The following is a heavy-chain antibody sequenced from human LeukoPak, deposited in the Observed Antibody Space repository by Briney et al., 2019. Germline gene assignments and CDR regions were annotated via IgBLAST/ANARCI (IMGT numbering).Heavy chain of an antibody. J-gene: IGHJ4*02. V-gene: IGHV3-30*01. CDR1: GFTFSSYA. CDR3: ARGGVEYSSSPFDY. CDR2: ISYDGSNK. D-gene: IGHD6-6*01. Sequence: PGGSPRLSCAASGFTFSSYAMHWVRQAPGKGLEWVAVISYDGSNKYYADSVKGRFTISRDNSKNTLYLQMNSLRAEDTAVYYCARGGVEYSSSPFDYWGQGTLVTVSS.